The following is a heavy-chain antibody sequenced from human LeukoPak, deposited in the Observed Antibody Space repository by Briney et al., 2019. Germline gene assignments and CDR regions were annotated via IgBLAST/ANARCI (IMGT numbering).Heavy chain of an antibody. D-gene: IGHD3-3*01. CDR2: IYYSGST. Sequence: KPSETLSLTCTVSGGSISSYYWSWIRQPPGKGLEWIGYIYYSGSTNYNPSLKSRVTISVDTSKNQFSLKLSSVTAADTAVYYCARGPYDFWSGYLPHYFDYWGQGTLVTVSS. V-gene: IGHV4-59*01. CDR1: GGSISSYY. J-gene: IGHJ4*02. CDR3: ARGPYDFWSGYLPHYFDY.